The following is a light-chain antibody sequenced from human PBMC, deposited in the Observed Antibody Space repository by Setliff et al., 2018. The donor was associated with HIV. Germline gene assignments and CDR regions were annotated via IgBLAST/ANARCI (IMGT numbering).Light chain of an antibody. J-gene: IGLJ1*01. CDR3: SSYTSSSTLV. Sequence: QSVLTQPPSVSGAPGQRVTISCTGTSSDIAIYNFVSWYQHHPGKAPKLIIYDVSNRPSGVSNRFSGSKSGNTASLTISGLQAEDEADYYCSSYTSSSTLVFGTGTKVTV. CDR2: DVS. V-gene: IGLV2-14*03. CDR1: SSDIAIYNF.